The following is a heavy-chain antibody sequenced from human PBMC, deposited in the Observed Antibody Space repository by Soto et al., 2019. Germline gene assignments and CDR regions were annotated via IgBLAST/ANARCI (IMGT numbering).Heavy chain of an antibody. Sequence: GGSLRLSCAASGFTFSNDWMNWVRQAPGEGLEWVARIKTVTDGGTTDYAAPVKGRFFISRDDSKSTLYLQMNSLKTEDTAIYYCMTHAVIYSRGHWGQGTLVTVSS. V-gene: IGHV3-15*01. CDR1: GFTFSNDW. CDR2: IKTVTDGGTT. J-gene: IGHJ4*02. CDR3: MTHAVIYSRGH. D-gene: IGHD6-25*01.